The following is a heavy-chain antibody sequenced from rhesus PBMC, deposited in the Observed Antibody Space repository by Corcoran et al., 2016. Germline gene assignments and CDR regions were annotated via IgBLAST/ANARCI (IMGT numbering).Heavy chain of an antibody. D-gene: IGHD3-34*01. CDR1: GASLSGYW. Sequence: QVQLQESGPGLVKPSETLSLTFAVSGASLSGYWLSWVRQPPGKGLPWIGQNKGNSGTTDYNAALKSRVTMSKDASKGGCGGRGGGGTAADTAVYYCAKDGGDYWGQGVLVTVSS. J-gene: IGHJ4*01. V-gene: IGHV4-80*01. CDR3: AKDGGDY. CDR2: NKGNSGTT.